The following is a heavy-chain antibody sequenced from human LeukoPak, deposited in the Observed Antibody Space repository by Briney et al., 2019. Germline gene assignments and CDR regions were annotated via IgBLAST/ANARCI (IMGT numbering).Heavy chain of an antibody. D-gene: IGHD1-26*01. Sequence: ASVKASCKVSGYTLTELSMHWVRQAPGKGLEWMGRFDPEDGETLYAQKFQGRVTMTADTSTDTAYMELSSLRSDDTAVYYCARDHRYSMRYYGANLDYFDYWGQGTLVTVSS. V-gene: IGHV1-24*01. CDR1: GYTLTELS. CDR3: ARDHRYSMRYYGANLDYFDY. J-gene: IGHJ4*02. CDR2: FDPEDGET.